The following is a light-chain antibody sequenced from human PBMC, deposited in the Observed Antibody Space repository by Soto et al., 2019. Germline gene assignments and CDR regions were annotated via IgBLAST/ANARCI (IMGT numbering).Light chain of an antibody. CDR1: SSDVGGYNY. V-gene: IGLV2-14*03. J-gene: IGLJ1*01. CDR3: SSYTTSNTRQMV. Sequence: QSALTQPASVSGSPGQSVTISCTGTSSDVGGYNYVSWYQHHPGKAPKLIIYDATNRPSGVSNPFSGSKSGNTASLTISGLQPEDEADYYCSSYTTSNTRQMVFGTGTKLTVL. CDR2: DAT.